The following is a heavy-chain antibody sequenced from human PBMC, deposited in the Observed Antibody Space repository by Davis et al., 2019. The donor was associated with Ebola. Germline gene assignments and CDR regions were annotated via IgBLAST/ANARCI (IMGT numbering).Heavy chain of an antibody. D-gene: IGHD2-2*01. V-gene: IGHV3-23*01. CDR1: GFTFSSYA. CDR2: ISGSGGST. J-gene: IGHJ6*02. CDR3: AKDRRIVVVPAAIHYYYGMDV. Sequence: GESLKISCAASGFTFSSYAMSWVRQAPGKGLEWVSAISGSGGSTYYADSVKGRFTISRDNSKNTLYLQMNSLRAEDTAVYYCAKDRRIVVVPAAIHYYYGMDVWGQGTTVTVSS.